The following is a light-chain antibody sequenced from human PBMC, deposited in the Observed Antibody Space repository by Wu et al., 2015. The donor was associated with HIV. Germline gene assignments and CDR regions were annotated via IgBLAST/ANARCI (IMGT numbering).Light chain of an antibody. CDR1: QSVSSTN. CDR2: STS. V-gene: IGKV3-20*01. Sequence: EFVLTQSPGTVYLSPGERVTLSCRASQSVSSTNLAWYQHKPGQAPRLLVHSTSARAIDIPDRFSGYGSGTDFTLTISRVEPEDFAVYYCQQFGSSMWTFGKGPRWNS. CDR3: QQFGSSMWT. J-gene: IGKJ1*01.